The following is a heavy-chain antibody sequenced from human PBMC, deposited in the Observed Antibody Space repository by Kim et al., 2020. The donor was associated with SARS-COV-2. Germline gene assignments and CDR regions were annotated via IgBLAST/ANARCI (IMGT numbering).Heavy chain of an antibody. V-gene: IGHV4-61*01. CDR3: ARDYYDSSGSDAFDI. CDR1: GGSVSSGSYY. CDR2: IYYSGST. Sequence: SETLSLTCTVSGGSVSSGSYYWSWIRQPPGKGLEWIGYIYYSGSTNYNPSLKSRVTISVDTSKNQFSLKLSSVTAADTAVYYCARDYYDSSGSDAFDIWGQGTMVTVSS. D-gene: IGHD3-22*01. J-gene: IGHJ3*02.